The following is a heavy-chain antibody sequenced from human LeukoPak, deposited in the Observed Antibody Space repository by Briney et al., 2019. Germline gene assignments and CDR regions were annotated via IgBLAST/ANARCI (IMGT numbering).Heavy chain of an antibody. CDR1: GFTFSSYS. V-gene: IGHV3-21*01. CDR3: ARDRGSSGWSPKFDP. D-gene: IGHD6-19*01. CDR2: ISSSSSYI. J-gene: IGHJ5*02. Sequence: PGGSLRLSCAASGFTFSSYSMNWVRQAPGKGLEWVSSISSSSSYIYHADSVKGRFTISRDNAENSLYLQMNSLRAEDTAVYYCARDRGSSGWSPKFDPWGEGTLVTVSS.